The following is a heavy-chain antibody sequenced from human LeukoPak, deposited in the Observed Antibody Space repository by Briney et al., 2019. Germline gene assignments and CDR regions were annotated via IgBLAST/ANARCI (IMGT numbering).Heavy chain of an antibody. J-gene: IGHJ4*02. CDR1: GFTFSFYA. V-gene: IGHV3-23*01. D-gene: IGHD3-10*01. CDR2: ISSTGETT. Sequence: PGGSLRLSCVASGFTFSFYAMTWVRQAPGKGLEWVSTISSTGETTYYADSVKGRFTISRDSSQNTLYLQMNSLRADDTAVYYCARSRGWGFGILLDYWGQGTLVTVSS. CDR3: ARSRGWGFGILLDY.